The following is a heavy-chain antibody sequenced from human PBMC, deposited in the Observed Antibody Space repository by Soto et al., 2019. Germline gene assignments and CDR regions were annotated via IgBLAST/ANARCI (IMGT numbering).Heavy chain of an antibody. CDR1: GFTFSSYA. Sequence: EVQLLESRGGLVQPGGSLRLSCAASGFTFSSYAMSWVRQAPGKGLEWVSAISGSGVASYYADSVKGRFTISRDNSKSTLYLQMNGLKAEDTAVYYCAKAPYCGGDWYSIQHWGQGTLVTVSS. V-gene: IGHV3-23*01. CDR2: ISGSGVAS. J-gene: IGHJ1*01. D-gene: IGHD2-21*02. CDR3: AKAPYCGGDWYSIQH.